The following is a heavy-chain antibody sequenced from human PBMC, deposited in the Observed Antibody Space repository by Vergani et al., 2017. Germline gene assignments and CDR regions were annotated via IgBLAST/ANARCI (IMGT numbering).Heavy chain of an antibody. CDR3: ASRRPRLNLGSKSNAGTFDS. V-gene: IGHV4-34*02. CDR2: ITPIGSA. J-gene: IGHJ4*02. Sequence: QVHLQQRGAGVLKPSETLSLTCGAIGGSLSGYFWSWIRQFPGRGLEWIGEITPIGSAKYSPSATSRVTISVDTSRGEFTLTVTSVTAADTGLYFCASRRPRLNLGSKSNAGTFDSWGQGTLVTVSS. CDR1: GGSLSGYF. D-gene: IGHD3-10*01.